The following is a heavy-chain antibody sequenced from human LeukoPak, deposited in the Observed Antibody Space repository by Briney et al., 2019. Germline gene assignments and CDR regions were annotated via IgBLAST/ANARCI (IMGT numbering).Heavy chain of an antibody. CDR1: GDSVSSNSAA. CDR3: AREDSSSPSPFDY. J-gene: IGHJ4*02. V-gene: IGHV6-1*01. CDR2: TYYRSKWYN. Sequence: SQTLSLTCAISGDSVSSNSAAWNWNRQSPSRGLEWLGGTYYRSKWYNDYAVSVKSRITINPDTSKNQFSLQLNSVTPEDTAVYYCAREDSSSPSPFDYWGQGTLVTVSS. D-gene: IGHD6-13*01.